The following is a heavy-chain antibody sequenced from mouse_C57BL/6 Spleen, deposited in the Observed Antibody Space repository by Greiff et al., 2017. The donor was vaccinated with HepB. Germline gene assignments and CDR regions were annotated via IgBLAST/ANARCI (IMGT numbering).Heavy chain of an antibody. CDR1: GFTFSDYY. CDR3: ARDASNGFDY. J-gene: IGHJ2*01. Sequence: EVQLVESEGGLVQPGSSMKLSCTASGFTFSDYYMAWVRQVPEKGLEWVANINYDGSSTYYLDSLKSRFIISRDNAKNILYLQMSSLKSEDTATYYCARDASNGFDYWGQGTTLTVSS. CDR2: INYDGSST. V-gene: IGHV5-16*01. D-gene: IGHD1-1*01.